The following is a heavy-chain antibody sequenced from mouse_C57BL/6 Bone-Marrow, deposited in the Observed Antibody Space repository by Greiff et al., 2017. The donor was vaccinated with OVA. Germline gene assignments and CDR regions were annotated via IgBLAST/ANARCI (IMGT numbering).Heavy chain of an antibody. CDR1: GFTFSDYG. J-gene: IGHJ4*01. V-gene: IGHV5-17*01. CDR2: ISSGSSTI. Sequence: EVQLQESGGGLVKHGGSLKLSCAASGFTFSDYGMHWVRQAPEKGLEWVAYISSGSSTIYYADTVKGRFTISRDNAKNTLFLQMTRLRSEDTAMYYCARVPSPYAMDYWGQGTSVTVSS. CDR3: ARVPSPYAMDY.